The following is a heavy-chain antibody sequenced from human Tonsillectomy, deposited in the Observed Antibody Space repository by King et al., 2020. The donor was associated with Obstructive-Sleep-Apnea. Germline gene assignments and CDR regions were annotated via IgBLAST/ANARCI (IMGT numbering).Heavy chain of an antibody. CDR1: RGSISSSNW. Sequence: QLQESGPGLVKPSGTLSLTCAVSRGSISSSNWWSWVRKSPGKGLEWIGEIYHSGSTNYNPSLKSRVTISVDTSKNQFSLKLSSVTAADTAMYHCARETLVTMVRGVFDFWGQGTLVTVSS. D-gene: IGHD3-10*01. V-gene: IGHV4-4*02. CDR3: ARETLVTMVRGVFDF. J-gene: IGHJ4*02. CDR2: IYHSGST.